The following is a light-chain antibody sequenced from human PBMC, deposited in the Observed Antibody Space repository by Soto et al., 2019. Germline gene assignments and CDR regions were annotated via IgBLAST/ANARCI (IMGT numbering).Light chain of an antibody. CDR1: QRVSRN. CDR3: QQYNTWPRT. Sequence: IVMTQSASTLSLSPGDSATLSCRASQRVSRNVAWYQQKPGQAPRLLISAASTGAAGVPARFNAAGSGTVFTLTISSLQSEDFAIYYCQQYNTWPRTFGQGTKVDNK. J-gene: IGKJ1*01. CDR2: AAS. V-gene: IGKV3D-15*01.